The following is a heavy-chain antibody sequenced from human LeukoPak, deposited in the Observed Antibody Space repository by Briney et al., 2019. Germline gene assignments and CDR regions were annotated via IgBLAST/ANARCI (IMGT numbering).Heavy chain of an antibody. V-gene: IGHV4-30-2*01. CDR1: GGSISSGGYY. CDR3: ATQREPVDCSSTSCTRNPYAFDI. D-gene: IGHD2-2*01. Sequence: SETLSLTCTVSGGSISSGGYYWSWIRQPPGKGLEWIGYIYHSGSTYYNPSLKSRVTISVDRSKNQFSLKLSSVTAADTAVYYCATQREPVDCSSTSCTRNPYAFDIWGQGTMVTVSS. CDR2: IYHSGST. J-gene: IGHJ3*02.